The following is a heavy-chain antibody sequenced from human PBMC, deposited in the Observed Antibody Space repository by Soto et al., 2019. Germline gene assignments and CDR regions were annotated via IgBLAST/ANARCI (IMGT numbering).Heavy chain of an antibody. CDR2: TGYTSKWYN. CDR3: ARGKYSAFDY. J-gene: IGHJ4*02. V-gene: IGHV6-1*01. Sequence: QVQLQQSGPGLVKPSQTLSLTCAISGDSISTNNVAWNWIRQSPSGGLEWLGRTGYTSKWYNDYAVSVRSRITINPDTSKNQFSLPLISVTLDDTAVYYCARGKYSAFDYWGQGTLVTVSS. D-gene: IGHD5-18*01. CDR1: GDSISTNNVA.